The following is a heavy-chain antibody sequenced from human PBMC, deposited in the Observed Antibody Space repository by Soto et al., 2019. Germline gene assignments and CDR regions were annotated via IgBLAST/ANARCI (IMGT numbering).Heavy chain of an antibody. V-gene: IGHV3-33*01. D-gene: IGHD5-18*01. J-gene: IGHJ6*02. CDR2: IWYDGSNK. Sequence: GGSLRLSCAASGFTFSSYGMHWVRQAPGKGLEWVAVIWYDGSNKYYADSVKGRFTISRDNSKNTLYLQMNSLRAEDTAVYYCARDSKPSTAMVPYYGMDVWGQGTTVTVSS. CDR1: GFTFSSYG. CDR3: ARDSKPSTAMVPYYGMDV.